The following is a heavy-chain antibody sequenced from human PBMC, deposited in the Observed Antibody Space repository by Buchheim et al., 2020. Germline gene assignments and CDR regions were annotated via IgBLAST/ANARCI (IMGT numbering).Heavy chain of an antibody. CDR3: AKALGRPFYYCYMDV. Sequence: QVQLVESGGGVVQPGRSLRLSCAASGFTFSSYGMHWVRQAPGKGLEWVAVISYDGSNKYYADSVKGRFTISRDNSKNTLYLQMNSLRAEDTAVYYCAKALGRPFYYCYMDVWGKGTT. CDR1: GFTFSSYG. CDR2: ISYDGSNK. J-gene: IGHJ6*03. V-gene: IGHV3-30*18. D-gene: IGHD3-10*01.